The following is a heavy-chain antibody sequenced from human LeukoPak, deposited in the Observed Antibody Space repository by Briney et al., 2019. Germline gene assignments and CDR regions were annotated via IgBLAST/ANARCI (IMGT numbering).Heavy chain of an antibody. D-gene: IGHD6-13*01. Sequence: SVKVSCKASGGTFSSYAISWVRQAPGQGLEWTGGIIPIFGTANYAQKFQGRVTITADESTSTAYMELSSLRSEDTAVYYYARLAAAEFDYWGQGTLVTVSS. J-gene: IGHJ4*02. V-gene: IGHV1-69*13. CDR1: GGTFSSYA. CDR2: IIPIFGTA. CDR3: ARLAAAEFDY.